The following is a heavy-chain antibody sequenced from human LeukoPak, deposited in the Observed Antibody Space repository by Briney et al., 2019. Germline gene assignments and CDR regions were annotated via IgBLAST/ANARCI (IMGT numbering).Heavy chain of an antibody. Sequence: PSETLSLTCTVSGGSISSYYWSWIRQPAGKGLEWIGRIYTSWSTNYNPSLKSRVTMSVDTSKNQFSLKLSSVTAADTAVYYCARAGGAYDFWSGYYPPNPYYFDYWGQGTLVTVSS. CDR3: ARAGGAYDFWSGYYPPNPYYFDY. J-gene: IGHJ4*02. D-gene: IGHD3-3*01. CDR1: GGSISSYY. CDR2: IYTSWST. V-gene: IGHV4-4*07.